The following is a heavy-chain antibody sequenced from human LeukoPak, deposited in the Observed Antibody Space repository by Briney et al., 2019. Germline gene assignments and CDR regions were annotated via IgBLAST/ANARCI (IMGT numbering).Heavy chain of an antibody. V-gene: IGHV4-34*01. CDR2: INHSGST. CDR1: GGSFSGYY. CDR3: ARLYSSGWYNDAFDI. J-gene: IGHJ3*02. D-gene: IGHD6-19*01. Sequence: SETLSLTCAVYGGSFSGYYWSWIRQPPGKGLEWIGEINHSGSTNYNPSLKSRVTISVDTSKNQFSLKLSSVTAADTAVYYCARLYSSGWYNDAFDIWSQGTMVTVSS.